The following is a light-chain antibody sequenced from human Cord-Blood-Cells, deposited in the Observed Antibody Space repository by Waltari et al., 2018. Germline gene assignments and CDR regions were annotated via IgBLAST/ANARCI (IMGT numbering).Light chain of an antibody. V-gene: IGKV3-20*01. Sequence: EIVLTQSPGTLSLSPGERATLSCRASQSVSSSYLAWYQQKPGQAPRLLIYGASSRATGIPDRFSGSGSVTDFTLTISRLEPEDFAVYYCQQYGSLFTFGPGTKVDIK. CDR3: QQYGSLFT. CDR1: QSVSSSY. J-gene: IGKJ3*01. CDR2: GAS.